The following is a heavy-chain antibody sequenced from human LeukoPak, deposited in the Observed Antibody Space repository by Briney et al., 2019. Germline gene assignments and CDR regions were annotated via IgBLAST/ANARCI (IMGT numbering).Heavy chain of an antibody. CDR3: AREIWHYFDF. D-gene: IGHD3-16*01. Sequence: ASVKVSCKTSGYTFTNNGITWVRQVPGQGLEWMGWMRPDRGQADYAQRLQGRVTMTTDTSTSTAYMELRSLRSDDTAVYYCAREIWHYFDFWGQGTLVTVSS. CDR1: GYTFTNNG. J-gene: IGHJ4*02. CDR2: MRPDRGQA. V-gene: IGHV1-18*01.